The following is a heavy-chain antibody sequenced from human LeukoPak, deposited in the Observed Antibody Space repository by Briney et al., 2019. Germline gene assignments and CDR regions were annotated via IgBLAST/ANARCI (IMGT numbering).Heavy chain of an antibody. CDR1: GYTFTSYG. CDR2: ISGYSGNT. CDR3: ARDIATVVHQD. D-gene: IGHD2-15*01. V-gene: IGHV1-18*01. J-gene: IGHJ4*02. Sequence: ASVKVSCXASGYTFTSYGISWVRLAPGQGLGWMGWISGYSGNTNYVQKFQGRVTMTTDRSTTTAYMELRSLRSDDTAVYYCARDIATVVHQDWGQGTLVTVSS.